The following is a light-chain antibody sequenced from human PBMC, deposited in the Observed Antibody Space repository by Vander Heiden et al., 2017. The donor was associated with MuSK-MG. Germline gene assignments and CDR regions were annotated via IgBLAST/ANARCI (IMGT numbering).Light chain of an antibody. CDR2: DAS. CDR3: QQRDNCPIT. J-gene: IGKJ4*01. V-gene: IGKV3-11*01. CDR1: ESIHIY. Sequence: EIVLTQSPAILSLSPGESDSLSCRASESIHIYLAWYQQKPGQAPRLLIYDASTRATGVPGRFSGIGSGTDFTLPISSLEPEEFAVYYCQQRDNCPITFGGGTKVEIK.